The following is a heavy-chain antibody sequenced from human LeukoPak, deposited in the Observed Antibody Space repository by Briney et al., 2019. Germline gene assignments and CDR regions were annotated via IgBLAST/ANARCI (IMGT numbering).Heavy chain of an antibody. D-gene: IGHD2-2*01. J-gene: IGHJ1*01. V-gene: IGHV3-21*01. CDR2: ISGSSTYI. CDR3: TRALVVPPAPNLQH. Sequence: GGSLRLSCAASGFTFSDYTMNWVRQAPGKGLEWVSSISGSSTYIYYADSVKGRFTISRDNAKNSLYLQMNSLRAEDTAVYYCTRALVVPPAPNLQHWGQGTLVTVSS. CDR1: GFTFSDYT.